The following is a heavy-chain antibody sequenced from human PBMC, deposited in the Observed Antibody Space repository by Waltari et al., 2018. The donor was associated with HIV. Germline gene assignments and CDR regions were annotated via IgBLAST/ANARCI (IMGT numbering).Heavy chain of an antibody. V-gene: IGHV3-33*03. D-gene: IGHD3-10*01. Sequence: HWVRQAPGKGLEWVAIIWSDAKTTFYVDSLKGRFTISRDNSKSVVYLKIHSLAVDDTAVYYCATGRSSSMAAPPVYWGQGVSVTV. CDR3: ATGRSSSMAAPPVY. J-gene: IGHJ4*02. CDR2: IWSDAKTT.